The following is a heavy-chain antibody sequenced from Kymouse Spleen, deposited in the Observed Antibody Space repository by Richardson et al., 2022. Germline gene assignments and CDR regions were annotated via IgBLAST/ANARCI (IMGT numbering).Heavy chain of an antibody. Sequence: QLQLQESGPGLVKPSETLSLTCTVSGGSISSSSYYWGWIRQPPGKGLEWIGSIYYSGSTYYNPSLKSRVTISVDTSKNQFSLKLSSVTAADTAVYYCARQRYCSSTSCSYNWFDPWGQGTLVTVSS. D-gene: IGHD2-2*02. V-gene: IGHV4-39*01. CDR2: IYYSGST. CDR1: GGSISSSSYY. J-gene: IGHJ5*02. CDR3: ARQRYCSSTSCSYNWFDP.